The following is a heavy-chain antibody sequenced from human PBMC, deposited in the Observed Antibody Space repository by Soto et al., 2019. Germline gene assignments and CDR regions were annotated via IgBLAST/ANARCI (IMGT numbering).Heavy chain of an antibody. CDR1: GYSISSGYY. CDR3: TRTGGSLGPDFDY. V-gene: IGHV4-38-2*01. Sequence: SETLSLTCAVSGYSISSGYYWGWIRQPPGKGLEWIASIYHSGSTYYKPSLKSRVTISVDTSKNQFSLRLSSVTAADSAVYYCTRTGGSLGPDFDYWCRGALVT. J-gene: IGHJ4*02. D-gene: IGHD1-26*01. CDR2: IYHSGST.